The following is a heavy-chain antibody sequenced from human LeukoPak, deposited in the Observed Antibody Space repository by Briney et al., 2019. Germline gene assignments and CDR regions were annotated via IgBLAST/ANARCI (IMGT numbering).Heavy chain of an antibody. D-gene: IGHD6-19*01. Sequence: GGSLRLSCAASGFTFSSYEMNWVRQAPGKGLEWVSYITGGGTSIYYADSVKGRFTISRDNAKNSLYLQMNSLRVEDTAVYYCTRGRYSSGWYYFDYWGQGTLVTVSS. CDR2: ITGGGTSI. J-gene: IGHJ4*02. CDR3: TRGRYSSGWYYFDY. V-gene: IGHV3-48*03. CDR1: GFTFSSYE.